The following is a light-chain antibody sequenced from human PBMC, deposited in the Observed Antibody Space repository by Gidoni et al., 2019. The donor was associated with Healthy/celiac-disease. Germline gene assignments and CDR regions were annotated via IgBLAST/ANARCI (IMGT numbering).Light chain of an antibody. V-gene: IGKV3-15*01. Sequence: THSPATLSVSPGERATLSCRASQSVSSNLAWYQQKPGQAPRLLIYGASTRATGIPARFSGSGSGTEFTLTISSLQSEDFAVYYCQQYNNWLRAFGQGTKVDIK. CDR3: QQYNNWLRA. CDR1: QSVSSN. J-gene: IGKJ1*01. CDR2: GAS.